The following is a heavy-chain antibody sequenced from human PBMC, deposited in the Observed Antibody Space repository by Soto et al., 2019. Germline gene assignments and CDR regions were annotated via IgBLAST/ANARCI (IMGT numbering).Heavy chain of an antibody. CDR2: IYYSGST. CDR1: GGSISSYY. CDR3: AXXXXXXXXXXXXYRSYFXY. D-gene: IGHD3-16*02. Sequence: SLTCTVSGGSISSYYWSWIRQPPGKGLEWIGYIYYSGSTNYNPSLKSRVTISVDTSKNQFSLKLSSVTAADTAVYYCAXXXXXXXXXXXXYRSYFXYXXXGTLVTVSS. J-gene: IGHJ4*01. V-gene: IGHV4-59*08.